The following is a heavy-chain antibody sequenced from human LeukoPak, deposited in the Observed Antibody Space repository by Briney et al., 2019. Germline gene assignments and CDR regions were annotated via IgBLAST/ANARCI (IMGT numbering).Heavy chain of an antibody. Sequence: PGGSLSLSCAASGFTFSNSAMSWVRQAPGKRLEWVSSISGSGVNTYYADSVKGRFTIFRDNSKNTLYLQMNSLRVEDTAVYYCAKEIVPPSGYYFDYWGQGTLVTVPS. CDR2: ISGSGVNT. V-gene: IGHV3-23*01. D-gene: IGHD6-6*01. J-gene: IGHJ4*02. CDR3: AKEIVPPSGYYFDY. CDR1: GFTFSNSA.